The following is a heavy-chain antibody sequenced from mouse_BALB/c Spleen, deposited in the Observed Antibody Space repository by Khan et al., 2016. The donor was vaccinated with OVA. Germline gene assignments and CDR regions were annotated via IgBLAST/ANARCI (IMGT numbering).Heavy chain of an antibody. J-gene: IGHJ2*01. V-gene: IGHV3-2*02. CDR1: GYSITSDYA. D-gene: IGHD2-10*02. CDR3: ARMYGGDFDY. CDR2: ISYSGNI. Sequence: EVQLQESGPGLVKPSQSLFLTCTVTGYSITSDYAWNWIRQFPGNKLEWMGYISYSGNIKYNPSLKSRIYVIRNPSKHQFFLQLNSVTTEDTAAYYCARMYGGDFDYWGQGTTLTVSS.